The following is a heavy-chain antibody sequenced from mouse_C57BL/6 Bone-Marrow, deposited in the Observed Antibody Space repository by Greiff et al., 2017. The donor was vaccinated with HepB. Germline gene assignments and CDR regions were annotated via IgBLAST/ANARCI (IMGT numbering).Heavy chain of an antibody. D-gene: IGHD1-1*01. V-gene: IGHV10-1*01. CDR2: IRSKSNNYAT. Sequence: EVKLMESGGGLVQPKGSLKLSCAASGFSFNTYAMNWVRQAPGKGLEWVARIRSKSNNYATYYADSVKDRFTISRDDSESMLYLQMNNLKTEDTAMYYCVRHSYYGSSPWFAYWGQGTLVTVSA. CDR1: GFSFNTYA. CDR3: VRHSYYGSSPWFAY. J-gene: IGHJ3*01.